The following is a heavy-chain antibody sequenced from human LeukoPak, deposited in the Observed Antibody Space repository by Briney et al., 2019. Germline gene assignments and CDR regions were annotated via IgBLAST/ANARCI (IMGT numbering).Heavy chain of an antibody. CDR3: AKSKDDYIRPFHH. CDR1: GFTFSSYA. J-gene: IGHJ4*02. D-gene: IGHD3-16*01. V-gene: IGHV3-23*05. CDR2: VDRSGTHR. Sequence: GGSLRLSCVASGFTFSSYAMTWVRQVPGKGPEWVSSVDRSGTHRDYADSVKGRFNISRDNSKNTVYLHMASLTAEDTAVYFCAKSKDDYIRPFHHCGQGTLVSVSS.